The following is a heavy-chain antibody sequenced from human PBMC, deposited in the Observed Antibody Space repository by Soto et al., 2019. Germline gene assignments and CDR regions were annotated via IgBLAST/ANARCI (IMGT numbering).Heavy chain of an antibody. CDR1: GGSVSSGSYY. CDR2: IYYSGST. V-gene: IGHV4-61*01. CDR3: ARDSSSSGGGMDV. D-gene: IGHD6-6*01. J-gene: IGHJ6*02. Sequence: SSETLSLTCTVSGGSVSSGSYYWSWIRQPPGKGLEWIGYIYYSGSTNYNPSLKSRVTISVDTSKNQFSLKLSSVTAADTAVYNCARDSSSSGGGMDVWGQGTTVTVSS.